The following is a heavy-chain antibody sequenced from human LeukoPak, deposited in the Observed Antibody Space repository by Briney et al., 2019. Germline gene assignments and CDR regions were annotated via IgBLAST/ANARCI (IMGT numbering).Heavy chain of an antibody. CDR1: GYTFTSYY. CDR2: INPSVGRT. D-gene: IGHD5-12*01. Sequence: ASVKVSCKASGYTFTSYYIQWVRQAPGQGLEWMAMINPSVGRTNYAQKFQGRVTMTRDTPANTVYMDLSSLRSEDVAVYYCARGRWVATNQAYYFDDWGQGTLVTVSS. V-gene: IGHV1-46*01. CDR3: ARGRWVATNQAYYFDD. J-gene: IGHJ4*02.